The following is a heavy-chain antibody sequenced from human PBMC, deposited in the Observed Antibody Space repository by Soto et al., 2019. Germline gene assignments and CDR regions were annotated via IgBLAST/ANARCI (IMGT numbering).Heavy chain of an antibody. CDR1: GFSFINYA. Sequence: GGSLRLSCAASGFSFINYAMTWVRQAPGKGLEWVSATSGSGGSTYYADSVKGRFTISRDNSKNTLYLQMNSLRVEDTAVYYCATDSYSTMIVVRFDYWGHGTLVTVSS. J-gene: IGHJ4*01. D-gene: IGHD3-22*01. CDR3: ATDSYSTMIVVRFDY. V-gene: IGHV3-23*01. CDR2: TSGSGGST.